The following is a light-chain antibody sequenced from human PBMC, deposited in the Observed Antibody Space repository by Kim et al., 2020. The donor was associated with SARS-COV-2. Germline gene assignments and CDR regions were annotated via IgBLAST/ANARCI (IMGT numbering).Light chain of an antibody. CDR3: QQRSNWVT. V-gene: IGKV3-11*01. J-gene: IGKJ5*01. CDR2: DAS. CDR1: QSVSSY. Sequence: SLFPGERATLSCRASQSVSSYLAWYQQKPDQAPRLLIYDASNRATGIPARFSGSGSGTDFTLTISSLEPEDFAVYYCQQRSNWVTFGQGTRLEIK.